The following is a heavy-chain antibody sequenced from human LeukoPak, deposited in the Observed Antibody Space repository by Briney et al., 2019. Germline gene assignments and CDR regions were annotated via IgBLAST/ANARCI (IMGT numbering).Heavy chain of an antibody. CDR3: ASSSVENYYDSSGYFDY. Sequence: PSETLSLTCAVYGGSFSGYYWSWIRQPPGKGLEWIGEINHSGSTNYNPSLKSRVTISVDTSKNQFSLKLSSVTAADTAVYYCASSSVENYYDSSGYFDYWGQGTLVTVSS. V-gene: IGHV4-34*01. CDR2: INHSGST. D-gene: IGHD3-22*01. CDR1: GGSFSGYY. J-gene: IGHJ4*02.